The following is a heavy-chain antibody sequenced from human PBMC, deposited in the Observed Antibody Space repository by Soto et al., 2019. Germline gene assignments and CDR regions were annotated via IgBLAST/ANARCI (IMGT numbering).Heavy chain of an antibody. CDR1: AFTFRSYG. Sequence: QVHLVESGGGVVQPGGSLRLSCAASAFTFRSYGMHWVRQAPGKGLEWVAFISYDGSNTYYGDSVRGRFTISRDNSKNTLYLQMNSLRTEDTTVYYCARGGYSYGPGFDYWGQGTLVTVSS. CDR2: ISYDGSNT. V-gene: IGHV3-30*03. J-gene: IGHJ4*02. CDR3: ARGGYSYGPGFDY. D-gene: IGHD5-18*01.